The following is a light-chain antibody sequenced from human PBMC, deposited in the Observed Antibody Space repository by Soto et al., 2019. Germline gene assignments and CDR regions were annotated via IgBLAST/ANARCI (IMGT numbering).Light chain of an antibody. CDR2: AAS. V-gene: IGKV1-27*01. CDR1: PDISNF. CDR3: QKYNNAPLT. J-gene: IGKJ1*01. Sequence: DIQMTQSPSSLSASVGDRVTITCRASPDISNFLAWYQHKPGKLPKLLIYAASTLQSGYPSRFSCSGSGTDFALTISSLQPEDVATYYCQKYNNAPLTFGQGTKVEI.